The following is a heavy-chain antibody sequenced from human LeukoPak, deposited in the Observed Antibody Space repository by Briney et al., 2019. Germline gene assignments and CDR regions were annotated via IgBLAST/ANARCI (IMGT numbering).Heavy chain of an antibody. CDR1: GGSISSYY. CDR2: IYYSGST. J-gene: IGHJ6*03. D-gene: IGHD3-3*01. V-gene: IGHV4-59*01. Sequence: PSETLSLTCTVSGGSISSYYWSWIRQPPRKGLEWIGYIYYSGSTNYNPSLKSRVTISVDTSKNQFSLKLSSVTAADTAVYYCARDLTYYDFWSGRNYYYMDVWGKGTTVTVSS. CDR3: ARDLTYYDFWSGRNYYYMDV.